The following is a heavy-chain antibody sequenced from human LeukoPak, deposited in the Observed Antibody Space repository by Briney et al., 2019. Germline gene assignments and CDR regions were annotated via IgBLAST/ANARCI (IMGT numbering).Heavy chain of an antibody. CDR1: GYTFTGYY. Sequence: ASVKVSCKASGYTFTGYYMHWVRQAPGQGLEWMGWINPNSGGTNYAQKLQGRVTMTRDTSISTAYMELSRLRSDDTAVYYCARVPGFCSGGSCYFWGQGTLVTVSS. CDR2: INPNSGGT. V-gene: IGHV1-2*02. D-gene: IGHD2-15*01. CDR3: ARVPGFCSGGSCYF. J-gene: IGHJ4*02.